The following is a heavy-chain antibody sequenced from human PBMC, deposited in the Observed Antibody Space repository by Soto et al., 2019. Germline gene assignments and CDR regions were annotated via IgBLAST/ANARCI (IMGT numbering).Heavy chain of an antibody. CDR3: ANDQGWFGESYFDY. V-gene: IGHV3-30*18. Sequence: QVQLVESGGGVVQPGRSLRLSCAASGFTFSSYGMHWVRQAPGKGLEWVAVISYDGSNKYYADSVKGRFTISRDNSKNTLYLQMNSLRAEDTAVYYCANDQGWFGESYFDYWGQGTLVTVSS. CDR1: GFTFSSYG. D-gene: IGHD3-10*01. J-gene: IGHJ4*02. CDR2: ISYDGSNK.